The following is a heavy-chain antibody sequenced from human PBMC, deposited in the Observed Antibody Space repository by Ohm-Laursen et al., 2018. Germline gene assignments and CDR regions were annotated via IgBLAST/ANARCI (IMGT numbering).Heavy chain of an antibody. CDR2: IKQDGTEK. V-gene: IGHV3-7*01. CDR1: GFTFTNAW. CDR3: ARDPIDNNGYNPDY. J-gene: IGHJ4*02. D-gene: IGHD1-14*01. Sequence: SLRLSCAASGFTFTNAWMSWVRQAPGKGLEWVASIKQDGTEKHYVESMQGRFTISRDNAKNSVYLQMNSLRAEDTAIYYCARDPIDNNGYNPDYWGQGTLVTVSS.